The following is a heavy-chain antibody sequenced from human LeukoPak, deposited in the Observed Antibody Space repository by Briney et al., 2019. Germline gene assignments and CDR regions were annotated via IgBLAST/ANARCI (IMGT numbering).Heavy chain of an antibody. CDR1: GYTFTSYD. J-gene: IGHJ4*02. V-gene: IGHV1-8*01. D-gene: IGHD3-10*01. CDR2: MNPNSGNT. CDR3: AGGRMVRGVIIPPPPFDY. Sequence: ASVKVSCKASGYTFTSYDINWVRQATGQGLEWMGWMNPNSGNTGYAQKFQGRVTMTRNTSISTAYMELSSLRSEDTAVYYCAGGRMVRGVIIPPPPFDYWGQGTLVTVSS.